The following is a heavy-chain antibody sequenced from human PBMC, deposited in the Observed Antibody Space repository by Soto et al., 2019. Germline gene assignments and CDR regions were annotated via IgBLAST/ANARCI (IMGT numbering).Heavy chain of an antibody. CDR3: AREGHLDSSGYYYHGWFDP. J-gene: IGHJ5*02. V-gene: IGHV4-31*03. CDR2: IYYSGST. Sequence: QVQLQESGPGLVKPSQTLSLTCTVSGGSISSGGYYWSWIRQHPGKGLEWIGYIYYSGSTYYNPSXXSRVTISVDTXXNXFXXKLSSVTAADTAVYYCAREGHLDSSGYYYHGWFDPWGQGTLVTVSS. D-gene: IGHD3-22*01. CDR1: GGSISSGGYY.